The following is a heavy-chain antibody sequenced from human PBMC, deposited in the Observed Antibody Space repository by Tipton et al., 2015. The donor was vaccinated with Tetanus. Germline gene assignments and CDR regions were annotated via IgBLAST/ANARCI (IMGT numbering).Heavy chain of an antibody. D-gene: IGHD1-26*01. J-gene: IGHJ4*02. CDR1: GGSVSGGDYH. V-gene: IGHV4-61*08. Sequence: GLVKPSETLSLTCTVSGGSVSGGDYHWSWIRQPPGKGLEWIGYSHYSGSTSSNPSLKSRVTISLDTSKNQFSLRLTSVTAADTAVYYCARGFPREPFYFDYWGQGKQVTVSS. CDR2: SHYSGST. CDR3: ARGFPREPFYFDY.